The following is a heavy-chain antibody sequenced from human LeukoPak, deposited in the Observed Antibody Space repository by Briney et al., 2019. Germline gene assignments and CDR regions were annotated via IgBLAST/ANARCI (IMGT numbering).Heavy chain of an antibody. D-gene: IGHD3-3*01. CDR1: GFTFSSYS. CDR2: ISSSSSYI. J-gene: IGHJ6*03. CDR3: ARDFYDFWSGYYMGYYYYYMDV. Sequence: PGGSLRLSCAASGFTFSSYSMNWVRQAPGKGLEWVSSISSSSSYIYYADSVKGRFTISRDNAKNSLYLQMNSLRAEDTAVYYCARDFYDFWSGYYMGYYYYYMDVWGKGTTVTVSS. V-gene: IGHV3-21*01.